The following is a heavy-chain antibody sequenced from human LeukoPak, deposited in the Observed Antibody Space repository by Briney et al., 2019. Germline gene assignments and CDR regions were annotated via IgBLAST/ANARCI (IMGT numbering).Heavy chain of an antibody. D-gene: IGHD5-18*01. V-gene: IGHV3-48*01. CDR2: ISRSSSTI. J-gene: IGHJ4*02. CDR3: ARGGYSYGLRFDLFDY. CDR1: GFTISSNY. Sequence: GWSLRLACTASGFTISSNYRNWLRQAPGKGLEWRSSISRSSSTIYYAASVKGRFPISRDNAKNSLYLQMNSLRAEDTAVYYCARGGYSYGLRFDLFDYWGQGTLVTVSS.